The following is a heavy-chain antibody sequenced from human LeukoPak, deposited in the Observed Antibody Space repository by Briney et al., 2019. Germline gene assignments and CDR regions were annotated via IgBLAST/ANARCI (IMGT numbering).Heavy chain of an antibody. CDR2: ISSSSSYI. CDR1: GFTFSSYS. CDR3: ARGDQYIVVVVAATVFDY. J-gene: IGHJ4*02. Sequence: GGSLRLSCAASGFTFSSYSMNWVRQAPGKGLEWVSSISSSSSYIYYADPVKGRFTISRDNDKNSLYLQMNSLRAEDTAVYYCARGDQYIVVVVAATVFDYWGQGTLVTVSS. V-gene: IGHV3-21*01. D-gene: IGHD2-15*01.